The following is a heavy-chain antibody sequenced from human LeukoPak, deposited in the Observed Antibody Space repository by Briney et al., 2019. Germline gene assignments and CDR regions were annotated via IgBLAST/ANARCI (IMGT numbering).Heavy chain of an antibody. D-gene: IGHD6-13*01. J-gene: IGHJ4*02. CDR3: AKRVTRIAAAGTIDY. CDR1: GSTFSSYA. CDR2: ISGSGGST. V-gene: IGHV3-23*01. Sequence: GGSLRLSCAASGSTFSSYAMSWVRQAPGKGLEWVSAISGSGGSTYYADSVKGRFTISRDNSKNTLYLQMNSLRAEDTAVYCCAKRVTRIAAAGTIDYWGQGTLVTVSS.